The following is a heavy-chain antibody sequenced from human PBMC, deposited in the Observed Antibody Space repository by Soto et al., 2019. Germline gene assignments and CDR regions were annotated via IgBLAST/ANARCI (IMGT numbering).Heavy chain of an antibody. CDR2: ISGSGGST. D-gene: IGHD3-10*01. CDR3: AKAPSLVRGVSFDY. Sequence: EVHLLESGGGLVQPGGSLRLSCAASGFTLSSYAMSWVRQAPGKGLEWVSSISGSGGSTFYADSVKGRFTISRDNSKNMLFLQMNSLRADDTAVYYCAKAPSLVRGVSFDYWGQGTLVTVSS. J-gene: IGHJ4*02. CDR1: GFTLSSYA. V-gene: IGHV3-23*01.